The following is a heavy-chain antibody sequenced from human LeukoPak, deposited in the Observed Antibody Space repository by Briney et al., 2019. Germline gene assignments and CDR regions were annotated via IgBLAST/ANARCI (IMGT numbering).Heavy chain of an antibody. J-gene: IGHJ4*02. CDR2: IYYSGST. CDR1: GGSISSGDYY. CDR3: ARRDSSGWPHFDY. Sequence: SQTLSLTCTVSGGSISSGDYYWSCIRQPPGKGLEWIGYIYYSGSTYYNPSLKSRVTISVDTSKNQFSLKLSSVTAADTAVYYCARRDSSGWPHFDYWGQGTLVTASS. D-gene: IGHD6-19*01. V-gene: IGHV4-30-4*01.